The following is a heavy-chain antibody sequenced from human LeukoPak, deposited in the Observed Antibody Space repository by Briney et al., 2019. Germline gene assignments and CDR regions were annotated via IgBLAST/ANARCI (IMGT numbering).Heavy chain of an antibody. Sequence: SETLSLTCAVYGGSFSGYYWSWIRQPPGKGLEWIGEINHSGSTNYNPSLKSRVTISVDTSKSQFSLKLSSVTAADTAVYYCAREDLSGGSCYYFDYWGQGTLVTVSS. CDR3: AREDLSGGSCYYFDY. D-gene: IGHD2-15*01. J-gene: IGHJ4*02. CDR1: GGSFSGYY. V-gene: IGHV4-34*01. CDR2: INHSGST.